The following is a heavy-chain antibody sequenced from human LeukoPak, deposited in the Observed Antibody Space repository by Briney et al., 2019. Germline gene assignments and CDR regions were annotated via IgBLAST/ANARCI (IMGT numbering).Heavy chain of an antibody. Sequence: GASVKVSCKASGYTFTSDNIHGVRQTPGQGLEWRGIINPSGGSTRYGQKFQGRVTMTRDLSTSTVYMELSSLRSEDTAVYYCARVHSSSWHGYIGYWGQGSLVAVSS. CDR1: GYTFTSDN. CDR3: ARVHSSSWHGYIGY. CDR2: INPSGGST. D-gene: IGHD6-13*01. J-gene: IGHJ4*02. V-gene: IGHV1-46*01.